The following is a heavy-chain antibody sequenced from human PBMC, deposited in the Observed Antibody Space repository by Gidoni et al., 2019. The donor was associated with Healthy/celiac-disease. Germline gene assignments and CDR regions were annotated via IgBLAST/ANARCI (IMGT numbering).Heavy chain of an antibody. J-gene: IGHJ6*03. CDR2: ISWNIGSI. V-gene: IGHV3-9*01. CDR1: GFTFDDSA. CDR3: AKGGGDPGDYYYYMDV. Sequence: EVQLVESGGGLVQPGRYLRLSCAASGFTFDDSAMHWVRPAPGKGLGWVSGISWNIGSIGYADSVKGRFTISRDNAKNSLYLQMNSLRAEDTALYYCAKGGGDPGDYYYYMDVWGKGTTVTVSS. D-gene: IGHD3-16*01.